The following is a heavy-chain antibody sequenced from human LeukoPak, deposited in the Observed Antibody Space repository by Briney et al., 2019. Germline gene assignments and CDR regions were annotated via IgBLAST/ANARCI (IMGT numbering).Heavy chain of an antibody. CDR3: AKQLTETARNYYYGMDV. V-gene: IGHV3-23*01. CDR1: GFTFSSYA. Sequence: PGGSLRLSCAASGFTFSSYAMSWVRQAPGKGLEWVSAISGSDGSTYYADSVRGRFTISRDNSKNTLYLQMNSQRAEDTAVYYCAKQLTETARNYYYGMDVWGQGTTVTVSS. CDR2: ISGSDGST. D-gene: IGHD2-2*01. J-gene: IGHJ6*02.